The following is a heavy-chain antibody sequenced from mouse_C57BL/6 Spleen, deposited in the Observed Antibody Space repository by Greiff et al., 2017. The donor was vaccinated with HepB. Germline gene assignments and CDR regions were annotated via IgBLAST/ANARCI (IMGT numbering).Heavy chain of an antibody. CDR3: ARSDSSGYPYFDY. D-gene: IGHD3-2*02. CDR1: GYTFTDYY. CDR2: IYPGSGNT. Sequence: QVQLQQSGAELVRPGASVKLSCKASGYTFTDYYINWVKQRPGQGLEWIARIYPGSGNTYYNEKFKGKATLTAEKSSSTAYMQLSSLTSEDSAVYFCARSDSSGYPYFDYWGQGTTLTVSS. J-gene: IGHJ2*01. V-gene: IGHV1-76*01.